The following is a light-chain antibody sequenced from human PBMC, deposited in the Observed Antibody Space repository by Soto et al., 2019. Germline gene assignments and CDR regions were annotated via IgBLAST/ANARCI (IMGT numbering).Light chain of an antibody. CDR3: QQYNNWIT. J-gene: IGKJ5*01. CDR1: ENISNN. Sequence: EIMLNQSPGTLSLSPRGRATLSFSASENISNNFLAWYQQKGGQAPRLLIYGASSRATGIPARFGGSGSGTEFTLTNSSLQSEDFAVYYCQQYNNWITFGQGTRLEI. CDR2: GAS. V-gene: IGKV3D-15*01.